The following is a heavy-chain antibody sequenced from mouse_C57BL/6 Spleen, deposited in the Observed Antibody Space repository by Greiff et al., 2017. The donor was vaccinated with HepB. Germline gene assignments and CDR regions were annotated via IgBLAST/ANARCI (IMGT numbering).Heavy chain of an antibody. CDR3: AKGYGSREGYAMDY. V-gene: IGHV2-5*01. CDR2: IWRGGST. Sequence: VQLQQSGPGLVQPSQSLSITCTVSGFSLTSYGVHWVRQSPGKGLEWLGVIWRGGSTDYNAAFMSRLSITKDNSKSQVFFKMNSLQADDTAIYYCAKGYGSREGYAMDYWGQGTSVTVSS. J-gene: IGHJ4*01. D-gene: IGHD1-1*01. CDR1: GFSLTSYG.